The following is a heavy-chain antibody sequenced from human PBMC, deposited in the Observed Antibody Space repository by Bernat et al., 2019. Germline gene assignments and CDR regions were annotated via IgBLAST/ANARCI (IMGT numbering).Heavy chain of an antibody. Sequence: EVQLLESGGGLVQPGGSLRLSCAASGFTFSSYAMSWVRQAPGKGLEWVSAIYSGGSTYYADSVKGRFTISRDNSKNTLYLQMNSLRAEDTAVYYCARLHSSSSWYFDYWGQGTLVTVSS. D-gene: IGHD6-6*01. CDR3: ARLHSSSSWYFDY. J-gene: IGHJ4*02. V-gene: IGHV3-23*05. CDR2: IYSGGST. CDR1: GFTFSSYA.